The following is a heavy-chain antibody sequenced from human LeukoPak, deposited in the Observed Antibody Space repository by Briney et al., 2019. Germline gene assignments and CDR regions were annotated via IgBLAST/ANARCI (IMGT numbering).Heavy chain of an antibody. V-gene: IGHV3-20*04. CDR3: ARGGGSIRHSYYYYVDV. J-gene: IGHJ6*03. CDR2: ITWNGGST. Sequence: PGGSLRLSCAASGFSFNDYGMSWVRQAPGQGPEWVSGITWNGGSTDYAASVKGRFTISRDNAKNSLYLRMNSLRDEDTALYYCARGGGSIRHSYYYYVDVWGKGTSVTVPS. D-gene: IGHD2-15*01. CDR1: GFSFNDYG.